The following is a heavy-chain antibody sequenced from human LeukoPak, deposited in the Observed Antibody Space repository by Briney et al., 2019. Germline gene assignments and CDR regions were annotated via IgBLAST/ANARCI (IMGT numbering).Heavy chain of an antibody. D-gene: IGHD3-10*01. CDR2: FSYSGST. V-gene: IGHV4-39*01. CDR1: GGSIRSSTYY. Sequence: PSETPSLTRAVSGGSIRSSTYYWGWIRQSPGKGLEWIGSFSYSGSTNYNPSLKSRITISIDTSNNHFSLKLSSVTAADTAVYYCARHYYYGSGKYVPFDYWGQGTLVTVSS. CDR3: ARHYYYGSGKYVPFDY. J-gene: IGHJ4*02.